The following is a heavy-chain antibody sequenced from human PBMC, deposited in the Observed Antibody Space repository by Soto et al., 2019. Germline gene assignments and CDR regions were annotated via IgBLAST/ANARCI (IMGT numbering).Heavy chain of an antibody. CDR1: GYSFPSYW. V-gene: IGHV5-10-1*01. J-gene: IGHJ5*02. D-gene: IGHD6-13*01. CDR2: IDPSDSYT. Sequence: PGESLKISCKGSGYSFPSYWIRWVRQMPGKGLEWMGRIDPSDSYTNYSPSFQGHVTISADKSISTAYLQLSSLKASDTAMYYCASHGQGTAATRGWFDPWGQGTLVTVSS. CDR3: ASHGQGTAATRGWFDP.